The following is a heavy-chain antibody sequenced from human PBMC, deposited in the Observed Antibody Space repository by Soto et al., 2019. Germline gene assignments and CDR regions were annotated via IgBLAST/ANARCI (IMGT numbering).Heavy chain of an antibody. Sequence: ASVKVSCKASGGTFSSYAISWVRQAPGQGLEWMGGIIPIFGTANYAQKFQGRVTITADESTSTAYMELSSLRSEDTAVYYCARAQGAYYYDSSGYYYYYWGQGTLVTVSS. CDR3: ARAQGAYYYDSSGYYYYY. CDR2: IIPIFGTA. CDR1: GGTFSSYA. V-gene: IGHV1-69*13. D-gene: IGHD3-22*01. J-gene: IGHJ4*02.